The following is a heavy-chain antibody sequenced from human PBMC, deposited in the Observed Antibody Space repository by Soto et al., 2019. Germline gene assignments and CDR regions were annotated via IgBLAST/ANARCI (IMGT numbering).Heavy chain of an antibody. Sequence: SQTLSLTCAISGDSVSSNSAAWNWIRQSPSRGLEWLGRTYYRSKWYNDYAVSVKSRITINPDTSKSQFSLQLNSVTPEDTAVYYCARDLKAAAGVRYYYGMDVWGQGTTVTVSS. J-gene: IGHJ6*02. CDR2: TYYRSKWYN. D-gene: IGHD6-13*01. CDR3: ARDLKAAAGVRYYYGMDV. V-gene: IGHV6-1*01. CDR1: GDSVSSNSAA.